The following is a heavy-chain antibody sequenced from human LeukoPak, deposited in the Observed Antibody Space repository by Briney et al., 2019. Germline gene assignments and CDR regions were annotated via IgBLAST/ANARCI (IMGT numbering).Heavy chain of an antibody. CDR2: ISSSGSSI. D-gene: IGHD4-17*01. J-gene: IGHJ4*02. CDR3: AREGAFGDRDY. CDR1: GFTFSSYE. V-gene: IGHV3-48*03. Sequence: QPGGSLRLSCAASGFTFSSYEMNWVRQAPGKGLEWVSYISSSGSSIYYADSVKGRFTISRDNAKNSLYLQMNSLRAEDTAVYYCAREGAFGDRDYRGQGTLVTVSS.